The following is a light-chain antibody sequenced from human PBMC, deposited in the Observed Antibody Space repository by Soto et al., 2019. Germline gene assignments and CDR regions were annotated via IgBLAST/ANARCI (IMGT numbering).Light chain of an antibody. CDR1: QSISSF. Sequence: EIVLTQSPATLSLSPGERATLSCRASQSISSFLAWYQQKPGQAPRLLIYDASIRATGIPPRFSGSGSGTDCTLTIISLEPEDFAVYYCQQRSSWPPFTFGPGTKVDIK. V-gene: IGKV3-11*01. CDR3: QQRSSWPPFT. CDR2: DAS. J-gene: IGKJ3*01.